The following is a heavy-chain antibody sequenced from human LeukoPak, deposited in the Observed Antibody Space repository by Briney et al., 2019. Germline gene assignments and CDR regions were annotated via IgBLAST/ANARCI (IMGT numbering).Heavy chain of an antibody. Sequence: SETLSLTCAVSGGSISSSNWWSWVRQPPGKGLEWIGEIYHSGSTNYNPSLKSRVTISVDKSKNQFSLKLSSVTATDTAVYYCARARGAMVPFDYWGQGTLVTVSS. D-gene: IGHD5-18*01. CDR3: ARARGAMVPFDY. V-gene: IGHV4-4*02. J-gene: IGHJ4*02. CDR1: GGSISSSNW. CDR2: IYHSGST.